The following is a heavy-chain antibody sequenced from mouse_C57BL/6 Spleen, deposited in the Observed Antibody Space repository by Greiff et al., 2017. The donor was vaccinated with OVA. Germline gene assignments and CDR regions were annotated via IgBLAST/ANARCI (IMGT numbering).Heavy chain of an antibody. CDR3: ARKLLRSGYAMDY. CDR1: GYTFTSYW. J-gene: IGHJ4*01. V-gene: IGHV1-53*01. Sequence: QVQLQQPGTELVKPGASVKLSCKASGYTFTSYWMHWVKQRPGQGLEWIGNINPSNGGTNYNEKFKSKATLTVDKSSSTAYTQLSSLTSEDSAVYYCARKLLRSGYAMDYWGQGTSVTVSS. CDR2: INPSNGGT. D-gene: IGHD1-1*01.